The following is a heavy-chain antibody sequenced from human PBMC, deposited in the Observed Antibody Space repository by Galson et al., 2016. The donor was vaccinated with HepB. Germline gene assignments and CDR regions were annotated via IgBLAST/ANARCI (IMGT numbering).Heavy chain of an antibody. V-gene: IGHV4-39*01. Sequence: SETLSLTCSVSGGSISSSSYYWGWIRQPPGKGLEWIGSIHFSGKTYYSPSLKSRVTISVDTSTNQFSLRLSSLTAADTAVYYCARQGVGSSSWGQGTLVTVSS. CDR1: GGSISSSSYY. CDR2: IHFSGKT. J-gene: IGHJ4*02. CDR3: ARQGVGSSS. D-gene: IGHD6-13*01.